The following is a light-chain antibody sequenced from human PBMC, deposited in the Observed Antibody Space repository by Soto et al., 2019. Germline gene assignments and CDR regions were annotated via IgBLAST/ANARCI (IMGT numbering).Light chain of an antibody. J-gene: IGLJ2*01. CDR3: SSYTSSSTVV. Sequence: QSALTQPASVSGSPGQSITISCTGTSSDVGGYNYVSWYQQHPGKAPKLMIYDVSNRPSGVSNRFSVSKSGNTASLTISGLQAKDEADYYCSSYTSSSTVVFGGGTKLTVL. V-gene: IGLV2-14*01. CDR2: DVS. CDR1: SSDVGGYNY.